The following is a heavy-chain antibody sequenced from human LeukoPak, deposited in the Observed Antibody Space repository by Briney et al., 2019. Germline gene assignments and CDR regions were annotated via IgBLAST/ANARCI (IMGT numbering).Heavy chain of an antibody. CDR2: INPSGGNT. J-gene: IGHJ4*02. Sequence: GASVKVSCKASGYTFANYYIHWVRQAPGQGLEWMGIINPSGGNTNYAQKFQGRVTMTRDMSTSTVYMELSSLISEDTAVYYCARDYYYASSTYSNNFDYWGQGTLVTVSS. V-gene: IGHV1-46*01. CDR3: ARDYYYASSTYSNNFDY. D-gene: IGHD3-22*01. CDR1: GYTFANYY.